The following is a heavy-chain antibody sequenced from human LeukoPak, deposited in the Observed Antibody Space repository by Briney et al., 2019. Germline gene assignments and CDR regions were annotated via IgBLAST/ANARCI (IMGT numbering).Heavy chain of an antibody. D-gene: IGHD4-23*01. CDR3: AKDEEYDYGGNFQH. V-gene: IGHV3-9*01. CDR2: ISWNSGSI. J-gene: IGHJ1*01. Sequence: GGSLRLSCAAAGFTFDDYAMRWVRQAPGEGLEWGSGISWNSGSIGYADSVKGRFTISRDNAKTCVYPQMTSLRAQDTALYYSAKDEEYDYGGNFQHWGQGTLVTVSS. CDR1: GFTFDDYA.